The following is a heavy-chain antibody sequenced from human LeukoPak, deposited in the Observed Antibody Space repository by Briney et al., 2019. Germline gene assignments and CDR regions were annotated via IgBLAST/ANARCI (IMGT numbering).Heavy chain of an antibody. CDR2: ISGSGGST. J-gene: IGHJ4*02. CDR3: ARDDYGDLLFDY. Sequence: GGSLRLSCAASGFTFSSYAMSWVRQAPGKGLEWVSAISGSGGSTYYADSVKGRFTISRDNAKNSLYLQMNSLRAEDTAVYYCARDDYGDLLFDYWGQGTLVTVSS. D-gene: IGHD4-17*01. V-gene: IGHV3-23*01. CDR1: GFTFSSYA.